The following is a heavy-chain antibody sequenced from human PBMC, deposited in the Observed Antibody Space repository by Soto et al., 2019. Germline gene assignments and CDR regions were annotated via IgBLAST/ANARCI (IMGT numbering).Heavy chain of an antibody. CDR3: ARERRALAVTAHYYYGMDV. J-gene: IGHJ6*02. CDR2: IIPIFGTA. V-gene: IGHV1-69*12. Sequence: QVQLEQSGAEVKKAGSSVRVSCKASGGTFNTYTINWVRQAPGQGLEWMGGIIPIFGTANYAQKSQGRVTITADESTSTAYMALSSLKTEDTAVYYCARERRALAVTAHYYYGMDVWGQGTTITVSS. D-gene: IGHD6-19*01. CDR1: GGTFNTYT.